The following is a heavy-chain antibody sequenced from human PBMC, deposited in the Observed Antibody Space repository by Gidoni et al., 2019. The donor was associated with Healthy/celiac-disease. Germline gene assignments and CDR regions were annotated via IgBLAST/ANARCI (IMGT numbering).Heavy chain of an antibody. Sequence: EVQLVESGGVVVQPGGSLRLSCAASGFTFDDYTMHWVRQAPGKGLECVSLISWDGGSTYYADSVKGRFTISRDNSKNSLYLQMNSLRTEDTALYYCAKDMRTHRDYGMDVWGQGTTVTVSS. CDR3: AKDMRTHRDYGMDV. J-gene: IGHJ6*02. CDR1: GFTFDDYT. V-gene: IGHV3-43*01. CDR2: ISWDGGST.